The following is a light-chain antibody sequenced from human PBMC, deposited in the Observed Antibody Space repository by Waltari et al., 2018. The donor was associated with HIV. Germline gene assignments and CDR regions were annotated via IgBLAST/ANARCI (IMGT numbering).Light chain of an antibody. CDR2: KAS. Sequence: DIKMTKSPSTLPASIGDNVTTTCRASHSFNTWVAWYQQKPGKAPKLLIYKASTLESGVPSRFSGSESGKEFTLTISNLQPDDFATYYCQHYVTFPWTFGQGTKVEIK. CDR1: HSFNTW. CDR3: QHYVTFPWT. J-gene: IGKJ1*01. V-gene: IGKV1-5*03.